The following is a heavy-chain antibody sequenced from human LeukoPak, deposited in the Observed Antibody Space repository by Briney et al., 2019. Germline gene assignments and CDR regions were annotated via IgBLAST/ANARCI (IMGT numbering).Heavy chain of an antibody. CDR3: ASAGNSGY. CDR1: VFTFSSYS. V-gene: IGHV3-48*02. J-gene: IGHJ4*02. D-gene: IGHD5-12*01. CDR2: ISYSGSTI. Sequence: PGGSLRLSCAVSVFTFSSYSMNWVRQASGKGLEWVSYISYSGSTIYYADSVKGRFTISRDNGKNSLYLQMNSLRDEDTAVYYCASAGNSGYWGQGTLVTVSS.